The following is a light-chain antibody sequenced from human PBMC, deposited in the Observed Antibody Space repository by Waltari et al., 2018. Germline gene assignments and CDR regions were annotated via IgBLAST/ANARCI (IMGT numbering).Light chain of an antibody. Sequence: IVMTQSPATLSVSPGERATLPCRASQNIGSNFAWYQQKPGRAPRLLIYAASTRATGIPARFSGGGSGTEFTLTISSLQSEDFAVYYCQHYNDWPRTFGQGTKVEIK. CDR3: QHYNDWPRT. V-gene: IGKV3-15*01. CDR1: QNIGSN. CDR2: AAS. J-gene: IGKJ1*01.